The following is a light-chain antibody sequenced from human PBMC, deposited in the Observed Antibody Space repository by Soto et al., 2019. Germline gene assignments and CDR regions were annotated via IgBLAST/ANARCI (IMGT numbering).Light chain of an antibody. V-gene: IGKV1-39*01. CDR3: QQTYTPPFT. Sequence: IQMTQSPSSLSASVGDTVAITCRASQTITFYLNWYQQEPGKPPKLLIYGANTLQGGVPSRFSAGGSETDFTLTINHLQPEDFATYYCQQTYTPPFTFGQGTKLQIK. CDR1: QTITFY. J-gene: IGKJ2*01. CDR2: GAN.